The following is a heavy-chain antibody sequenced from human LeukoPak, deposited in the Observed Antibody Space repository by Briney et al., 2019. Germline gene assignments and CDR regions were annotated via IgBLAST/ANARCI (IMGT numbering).Heavy chain of an antibody. CDR2: ISYDGSNK. J-gene: IGHJ3*02. V-gene: IGHV3-30-3*01. Sequence: GGSLRLSCAASGFTFSSYTMHWVRQAPGKGLEWVAVISYDGSNKYYADSVKGRFTISRDNSKNTLYLQMNSLRAEDTAVYYCARSWVVDDAFDIWGQGTMVTVSS. CDR3: ARSWVVDDAFDI. CDR1: GFTFSSYT. D-gene: IGHD2-15*01.